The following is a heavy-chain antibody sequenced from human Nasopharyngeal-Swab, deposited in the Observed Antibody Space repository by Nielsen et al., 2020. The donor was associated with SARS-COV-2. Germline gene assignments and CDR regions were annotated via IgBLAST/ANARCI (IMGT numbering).Heavy chain of an antibody. CDR1: GFTFSSYA. J-gene: IGHJ6*02. Sequence: GESLKISCAASGFTFSSYAMSWVRQAPGKGLEWVSVIYSGGSTYYADSVKGRFTISRHNSKNTLYLQMNSLRAEDTAVYYCARVGSGFYGMDVWGQGTTVTVSS. CDR3: ARVGSGFYGMDV. D-gene: IGHD3-10*01. V-gene: IGHV3-53*04. CDR2: IYSGGST.